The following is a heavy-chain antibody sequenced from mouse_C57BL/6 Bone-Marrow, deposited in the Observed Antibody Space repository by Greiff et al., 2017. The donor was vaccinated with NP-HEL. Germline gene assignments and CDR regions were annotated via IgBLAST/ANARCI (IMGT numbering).Heavy chain of an antibody. CDR3: ARCYSNYNAMDY. D-gene: IGHD2-5*01. CDR1: GYTFTNYW. CDR2: IYPGGGYT. Sequence: QVQLQQSGAELVRPGTSVKMSCKASGYTFTNYWIGWAKQRPGHGLEWIGDIYPGGGYTNYNEKFKGKATLTANKSSSTAYMQFSSLTSEDSAIYYCARCYSNYNAMDYWGQGTSDTVSS. J-gene: IGHJ4*01. V-gene: IGHV1-63*01.